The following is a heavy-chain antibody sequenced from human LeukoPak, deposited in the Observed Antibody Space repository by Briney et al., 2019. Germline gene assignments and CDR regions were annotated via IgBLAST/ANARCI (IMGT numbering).Heavy chain of an antibody. J-gene: IGHJ6*02. CDR2: IGLAGDT. CDR3: ARDLYGMDV. V-gene: IGHV3-13*01. Sequence: GGSLRLSCAASGFTFSRYDMHWVRQGTGKGLEWVSAIGLAGDTYYRGSVKGRFTISRDTATNSLYLQMNNLRVGDTAVYYCARDLYGMDVWGQGTTVTFSS. CDR1: GFTFSRYD.